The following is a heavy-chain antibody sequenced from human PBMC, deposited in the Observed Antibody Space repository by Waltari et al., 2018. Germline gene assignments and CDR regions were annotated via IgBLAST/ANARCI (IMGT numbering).Heavy chain of an antibody. CDR3: ARQDYYGSGSSDY. Sequence: QPPGEGLEWIGSIYYSGSTYYNPSLKSRVTISVDTSKNQFSLKLSSVTAADTAVYYCARQDYYGSGSSDYWGQGTLVTVSS. J-gene: IGHJ4*02. D-gene: IGHD3-10*01. CDR2: IYYSGST. V-gene: IGHV4-39*01.